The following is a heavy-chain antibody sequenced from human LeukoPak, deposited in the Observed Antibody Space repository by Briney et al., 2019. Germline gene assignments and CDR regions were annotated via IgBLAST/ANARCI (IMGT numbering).Heavy chain of an antibody. V-gene: IGHV4-31*03. D-gene: IGHD6-6*01. Sequence: PSETLSLTCTVSGGSISSDGYYWSWIRQHPGKGLEWIGYIYYSGSTYYNPSLKSRVTISVDTSKNQFSLKLSSVTAADTAVYYCARDYSSSSGWFDPWGQGTLVTVSS. CDR1: GGSISSDGYY. CDR2: IYYSGST. CDR3: ARDYSSSSGWFDP. J-gene: IGHJ5*02.